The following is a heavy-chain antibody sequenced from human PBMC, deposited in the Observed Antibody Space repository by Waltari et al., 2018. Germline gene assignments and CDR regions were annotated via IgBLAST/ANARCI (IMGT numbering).Heavy chain of an antibody. V-gene: IGHV1-2*06. CDR3: AKTGDFYSLEY. Sequence: QVQLVQYGAGVKRPGAAVMVPGKASGNSLRGYYINWVRQAPGQGLEWMGRFNPSSGDTDYAQKFQGRVTMTRDTSINTAYLELTSLTSDDTAVYYCAKTGDFYSLEYWGQGSLVTVSS. D-gene: IGHD3-3*01. CDR1: GNSLRGYY. J-gene: IGHJ4*02. CDR2: FNPSSGDT.